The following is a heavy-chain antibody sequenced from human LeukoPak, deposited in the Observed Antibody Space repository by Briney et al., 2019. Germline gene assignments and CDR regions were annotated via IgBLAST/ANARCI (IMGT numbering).Heavy chain of an antibody. J-gene: IGHJ6*03. CDR2: INHSGST. CDR3: ARTATEGEKDFWSGLLDYYYYYYMDV. V-gene: IGHV4-34*01. CDR1: GGSFSGYY. D-gene: IGHD3-3*01. Sequence: PSETLSLTCAVYGGSFSGYYWSWIRQPPGKGLEWIGEINHSGSTNYNPSLKSRVTISVDTSKNQSSLKLSSVTAADTAVYYCARTATEGEKDFWSGLLDYYYYYYMDVWGKGTTVTVSS.